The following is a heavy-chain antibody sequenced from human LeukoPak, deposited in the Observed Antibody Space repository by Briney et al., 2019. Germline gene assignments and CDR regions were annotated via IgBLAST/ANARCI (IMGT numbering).Heavy chain of an antibody. CDR1: GFTFSEYW. CDR3: ARAWEHTVIIPTAIRQYYFYYYMDV. CDR2: INQDGSEK. V-gene: IGHV3-7*01. J-gene: IGHJ6*03. D-gene: IGHD2-2*01. Sequence: GGSLRLSCVASGFTFSEYWMSWVRQAPGKGLEWVANINQDGSEKYYVDSVKGRFTISRNNAKNSLYLQMNSLRAEDTAVYYCARAWEHTVIIPTAIRQYYFYYYMDVWGKGTTVTVSS.